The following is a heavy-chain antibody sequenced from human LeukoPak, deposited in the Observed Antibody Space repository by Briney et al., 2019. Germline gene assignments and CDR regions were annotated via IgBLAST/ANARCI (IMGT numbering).Heavy chain of an antibody. D-gene: IGHD1-20*01. V-gene: IGHV4-31*03. CDR3: ARGLTASDY. J-gene: IGHJ4*02. CDR2: IYYSGGT. Sequence: SETLSLTCTVSGGSISSGGYHWRWIRQHPGKGLEWIGYIYYSGGTYYNPSLKGRVTISLDTSKNQFSLQLTSVTAADTAVYYCARGLTASDYWGQGTLVTVSS. CDR1: GGSISSGGYH.